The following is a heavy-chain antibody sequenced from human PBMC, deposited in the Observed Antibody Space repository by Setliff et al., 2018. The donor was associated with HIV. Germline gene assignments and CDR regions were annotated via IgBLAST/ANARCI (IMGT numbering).Heavy chain of an antibody. J-gene: IGHJ4*02. CDR1: GYTFTAYY. CDR3: ARGGGGYNFWSGYPSFDY. CDR2: INPKSGGT. Sequence: ASVKVSCKASGYTFTAYYMHWVRQAPGQGLGWMGWINPKSGGTNYAQKLQGRVTMTTDTSTSTAYMELRSLRSDDTAVYYCARGGGGYNFWSGYPSFDYWGQGTLVTVSS. D-gene: IGHD3-3*01. V-gene: IGHV1-2*02.